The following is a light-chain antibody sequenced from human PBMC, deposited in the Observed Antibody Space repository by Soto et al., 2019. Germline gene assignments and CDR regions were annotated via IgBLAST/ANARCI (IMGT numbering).Light chain of an antibody. J-gene: IGLJ3*02. Sequence: QSALTQPASVSGSPGQSITISCTGTSSDIGGYNYVSWYQQHPGKAPKLIIYDVSNRPSGFSNRFSGSKSGNTASLTISGLQAEDEADYYCSSYTSSSTWVFGGGTQLTVL. CDR2: DVS. V-gene: IGLV2-14*01. CDR1: SSDIGGYNY. CDR3: SSYTSSSTWV.